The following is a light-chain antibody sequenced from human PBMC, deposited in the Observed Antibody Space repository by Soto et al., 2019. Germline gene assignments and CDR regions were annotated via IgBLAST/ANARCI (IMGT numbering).Light chain of an antibody. CDR1: QDISNY. CDR2: DAS. CDR3: QQYDNLPLT. V-gene: IGKV1-33*01. Sequence: DIPMTQSPSSLSASVGDRVTITCQASQDISNYLNWYQQKPGKAPKLLIYDASNLETGVPSRFSGSGSGTDFTFTISRLQPEDIATYYWQQYDNLPLTFGGGTKVEIK. J-gene: IGKJ4*01.